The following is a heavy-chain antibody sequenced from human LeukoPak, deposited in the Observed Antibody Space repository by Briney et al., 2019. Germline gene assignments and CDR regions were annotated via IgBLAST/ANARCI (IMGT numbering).Heavy chain of an antibody. CDR1: GGSISNNY. CDR3: ASLKINYYYYYYGMDV. CDR2: IYYSGST. Sequence: PSETLSLTCTVSGGSISNNYWSWFRQPPGKGLEWIGYIYYSGSTNYNPSLKSRVTISVDKSKNQFSLKLSSVTAADTAVYYCASLKINYYYYYYGMDVWGQGTTVTVSS. D-gene: IGHD1-1*01. V-gene: IGHV4-59*12. J-gene: IGHJ6*02.